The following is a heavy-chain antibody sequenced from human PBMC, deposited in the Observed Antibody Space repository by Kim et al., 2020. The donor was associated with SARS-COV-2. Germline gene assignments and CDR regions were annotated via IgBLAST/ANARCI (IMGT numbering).Heavy chain of an antibody. J-gene: IGHJ6*02. V-gene: IGHV4-34*01. CDR3: ARVGESPGIAAAGYYGMDV. Sequence: SETLSLTCAVYGGSFSGYYWSWIRQPPGKGLEWIGEINHSGSTNYNPSLKSRVTISVDTSKNQFSLKLSSVTAADTAVYYCARVGESPGIAAAGYYGMDVWGQGTTVTVSS. CDR1: GGSFSGYY. CDR2: INHSGST. D-gene: IGHD6-13*01.